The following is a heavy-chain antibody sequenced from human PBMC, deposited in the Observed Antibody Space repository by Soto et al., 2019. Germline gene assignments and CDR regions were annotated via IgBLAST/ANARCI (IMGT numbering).Heavy chain of an antibody. D-gene: IGHD2-15*01. CDR3: ARMASFYCSGGSCYPTYGMDV. Sequence: QVQLVESGGGVVQPGRSLRLSCAASGFTFSSYAMHWVRQAPGKGLEWVAVISYDGSNKYYADSVKGRFTISRDNSTNTLYLQMNSLRAEDTAVYYCARMASFYCSGGSCYPTYGMDVWGQGTTVTVSS. V-gene: IGHV3-30-3*01. CDR1: GFTFSSYA. CDR2: ISYDGSNK. J-gene: IGHJ6*02.